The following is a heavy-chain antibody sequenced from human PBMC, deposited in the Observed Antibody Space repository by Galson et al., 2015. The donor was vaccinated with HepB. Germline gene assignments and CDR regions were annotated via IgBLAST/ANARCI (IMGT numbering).Heavy chain of an antibody. Sequence: SLRLSCAASGFTFSSYWMSWVRQAPGKGLEWVANIKQDGSEKYYVDSVKGRFTISRDNAKNSLYLQMNSLRAEDTAVYYCARVRIAAAGTKGYYYGMDVWGQGTTVTVSS. CDR1: GFTFSSYW. CDR3: ARVRIAAAGTKGYYYGMDV. D-gene: IGHD6-13*01. V-gene: IGHV3-7*03. CDR2: IKQDGSEK. J-gene: IGHJ6*02.